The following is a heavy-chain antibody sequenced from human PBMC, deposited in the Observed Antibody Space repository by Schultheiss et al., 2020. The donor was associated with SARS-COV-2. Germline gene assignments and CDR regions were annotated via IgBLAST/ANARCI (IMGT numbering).Heavy chain of an antibody. CDR1: GGTFSSYA. J-gene: IGHJ4*02. CDR2: IIPIFGTA. CDR3: AKVANYYDSSGYLDY. Sequence: SVKVSCKASGGTFSSYAISWVRQAPGQGLEWMGGIIPIFGTANYAQKFQGRVTITADESTSTAYMELSSLRSEDTAVYYCAKVANYYDSSGYLDYWGQGTLVTVSS. D-gene: IGHD3-22*01. V-gene: IGHV1-69*13.